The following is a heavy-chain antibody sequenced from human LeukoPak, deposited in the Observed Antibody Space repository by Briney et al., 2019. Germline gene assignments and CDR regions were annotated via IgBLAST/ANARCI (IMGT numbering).Heavy chain of an antibody. D-gene: IGHD6-13*01. CDR1: GYAFTGYY. V-gene: IGHV1-2*04. J-gene: IGHJ4*02. CDR3: ARGGLGIAAAAYDY. Sequence: ASVKVSCKASGYAFTGYYMHWVRQAPGQGLEWMGWINPNSGGTNYAQKFQGWVTMTRDASISTAYMELSRLRSDDTAVYYCARGGLGIAAAAYDYWGQGTLVTVSS. CDR2: INPNSGGT.